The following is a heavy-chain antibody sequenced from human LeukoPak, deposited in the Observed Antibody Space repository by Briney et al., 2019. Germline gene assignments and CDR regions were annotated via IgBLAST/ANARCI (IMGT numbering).Heavy chain of an antibody. J-gene: IGHJ4*02. Sequence: SETLSRTCTVSGGSISSYYWSWIRQPAGKGLERIGRIYTSGSTNYNPSLKSRVTMSVDTSKNQFSLKLSSVTAADTAVYYCAREDANYYDSSGYYLGYWGQGTLVTVSS. V-gene: IGHV4-4*07. CDR3: AREDANYYDSSGYYLGY. D-gene: IGHD3-22*01. CDR1: GGSISSYY. CDR2: IYTSGST.